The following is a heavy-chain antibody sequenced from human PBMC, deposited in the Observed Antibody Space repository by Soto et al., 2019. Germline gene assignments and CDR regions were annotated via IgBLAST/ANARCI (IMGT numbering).Heavy chain of an antibody. CDR1: GFTFSSYA. V-gene: IGHV3-23*01. D-gene: IGHD4-4*01. CDR3: AKEVGYSNYVWYSGPYYYGMDV. Sequence: GGSLRLSCAASGFTFSSYAMSWVRQAPGKGLEWVSAISGSGGSTYYADSVKGRFTISRDNSKNTLYLQMNSLRAEDTAVYYCAKEVGYSNYVWYSGPYYYGMDVWGQGTTVTVSS. J-gene: IGHJ6*02. CDR2: ISGSGGST.